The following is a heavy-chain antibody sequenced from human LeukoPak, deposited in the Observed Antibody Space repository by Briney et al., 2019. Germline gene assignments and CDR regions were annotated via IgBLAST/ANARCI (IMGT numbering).Heavy chain of an antibody. Sequence: ASVKVSCKASGYTFTSYDINWVRQATGQGLEWMGWMNPNSGNTGYAQKFQGRVTMTRNTSISTAYMELSSLRSEDTAVYYCARDPIAAAEPIDFWGQGILVTVSS. CDR1: GYTFTSYD. D-gene: IGHD6-13*01. CDR3: ARDPIAAAEPIDF. CDR2: MNPNSGNT. V-gene: IGHV1-8*01. J-gene: IGHJ4*02.